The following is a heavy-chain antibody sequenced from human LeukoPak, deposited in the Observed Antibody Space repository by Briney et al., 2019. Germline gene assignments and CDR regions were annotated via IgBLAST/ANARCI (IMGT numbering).Heavy chain of an antibody. CDR3: ARAAGTHYYYYMDV. J-gene: IGHJ6*03. CDR2: IKQGGSDK. D-gene: IGHD6-19*01. Sequence: GGSLRLSCAASGFTFSSYSMSWVRQAPGKGLEWVSNIKQGGSDKYYVDSVKGRFTISRDNAKNSLYLQMNSLRAEDTAVYYCARAAGTHYYYYMDVWRKG. V-gene: IGHV3-7*01. CDR1: GFTFSSYS.